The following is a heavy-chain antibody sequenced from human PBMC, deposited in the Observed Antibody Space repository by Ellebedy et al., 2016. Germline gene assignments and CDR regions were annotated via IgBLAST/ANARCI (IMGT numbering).Heavy chain of an antibody. D-gene: IGHD3-10*01. CDR3: ARHGKDVLLWFGELLQTDYYGMDV. Sequence: GESLKISXKGSGYSFTSYWIGWVRQMPGKGLEWMGIIYPGDSDTRYSPSFQGQVTISADKSISTAYLQWSSLKASDTAMYYCARHGKDVLLWFGELLQTDYYGMDVWGQGTTVTVSS. CDR2: IYPGDSDT. J-gene: IGHJ6*02. CDR1: GYSFTSYW. V-gene: IGHV5-51*01.